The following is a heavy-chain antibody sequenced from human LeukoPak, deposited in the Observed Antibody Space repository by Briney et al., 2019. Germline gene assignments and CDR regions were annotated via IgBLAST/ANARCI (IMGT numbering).Heavy chain of an antibody. Sequence: SETLSLTCAVYGGSFSGYYWSWIRQPPGKGLEWIGEINHSGSTNYNPSLKSRVTISVDTSKNQFSLKLSSVTAADTAVYYCARGRGPTRALEKDIVVVPAEVGFDYWDQGTLVTVSS. CDR3: ARGRGPTRALEKDIVVVPAEVGFDY. V-gene: IGHV4-34*01. J-gene: IGHJ4*02. D-gene: IGHD2-2*01. CDR2: INHSGST. CDR1: GGSFSGYY.